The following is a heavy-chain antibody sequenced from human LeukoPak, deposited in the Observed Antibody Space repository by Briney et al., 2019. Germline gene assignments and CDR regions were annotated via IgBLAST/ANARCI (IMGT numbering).Heavy chain of an antibody. CDR2: IYYSGST. CDR3: ARDSADSYGYTPDEWFAFDI. J-gene: IGHJ3*02. D-gene: IGHD5-18*01. CDR1: GGSISSYY. Sequence: TSETLSLTCTVSGGSISSYYWSWIRQPPGKGLEWIGYIYYSGSTNYNPSLKSRVTISVDTSKNQFSLKLSSVTAADTAVYYCARDSADSYGYTPDEWFAFDIWGQGTMVTVSS. V-gene: IGHV4-59*01.